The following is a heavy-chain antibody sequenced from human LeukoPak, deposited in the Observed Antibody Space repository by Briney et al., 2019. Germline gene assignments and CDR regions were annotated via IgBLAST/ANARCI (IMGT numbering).Heavy chain of an antibody. V-gene: IGHV3-53*01. CDR1: GSTVKRNY. D-gene: IGHD1-26*01. CDR3: ARAGSGSYQPFDY. J-gene: IGHJ4*02. Sequence: PGGSLRLSCAVSGSTVKRNYMSWARQAPGKGLEWVSVIYSGGDTYYADSVKGRFTISRDNAKNSLYLQMNSLRAEDTALYYCARAGSGSYQPFDYWGQGTLVTVSS. CDR2: IYSGGDT.